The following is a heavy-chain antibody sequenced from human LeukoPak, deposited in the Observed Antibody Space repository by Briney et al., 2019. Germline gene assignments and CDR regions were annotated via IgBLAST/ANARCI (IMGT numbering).Heavy chain of an antibody. J-gene: IGHJ5*02. Sequence: SVKVSCKASGGTFSSYAISWVRQAPGQGLEWMGGIIPIFGTANYAQKFQGRVTITADESTSTAYMELSSLRSEDTAVYYCARGLGYYDRSGYYYSPTLDPRGPGNLVT. CDR3: ARGLGYYDRSGYYYSPTLDP. CDR1: GGTFSSYA. D-gene: IGHD3-22*01. CDR2: IIPIFGTA. V-gene: IGHV1-69*13.